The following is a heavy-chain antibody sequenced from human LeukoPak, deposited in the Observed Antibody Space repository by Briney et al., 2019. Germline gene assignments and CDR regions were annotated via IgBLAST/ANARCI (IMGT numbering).Heavy chain of an antibody. D-gene: IGHD4-17*01. J-gene: IGHJ3*01. CDR1: GGSISSYY. Sequence: MTSETLSLTCTVSGGSISSYYWSWIRQPPGKGLELNGYIYYTGTTNYNPSLKSRVTIPVDTSKNQFSLKLSSVTAADTALYYCAMSPTVTTNRDAFDLWGQGTMVTVSS. V-gene: IGHV4-59*01. CDR2: IYYTGTT. CDR3: AMSPTVTTNRDAFDL.